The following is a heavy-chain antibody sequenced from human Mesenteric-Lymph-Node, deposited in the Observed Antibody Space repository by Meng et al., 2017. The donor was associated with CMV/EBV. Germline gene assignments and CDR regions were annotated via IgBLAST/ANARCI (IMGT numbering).Heavy chain of an antibody. CDR2: ISSNGGST. J-gene: IGHJ6*02. D-gene: IGHD1-14*01. CDR3: ARNHGPYYYYGMDV. V-gene: IGHV3-64*02. CDR1: GFTFSSYA. Sequence: GGSLRLSCAASGFTFSSYAMHWVRQAPGKGLEYVSAISSNGGSTYYADSVKGRFTISRDNSKNTLYLQMGSLRAEDMAVYYCARNHGPYYYYGMDVWGQGTTVTVSS.